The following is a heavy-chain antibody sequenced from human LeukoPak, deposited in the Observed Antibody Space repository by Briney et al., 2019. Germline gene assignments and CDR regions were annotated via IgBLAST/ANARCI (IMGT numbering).Heavy chain of an antibody. CDR3: ARHRASSGSYYYFDY. CDR2: INHSGST. V-gene: IGHV4-34*01. J-gene: IGHJ4*02. D-gene: IGHD1-26*01. Sequence: SETLSLTCAVYGGSFSGYYWSWIRQPPGKGLEWIGEINHSGSTNYNPSLKSRVTISVDTSKNQFSLKLSSVTAADTAVYYCARHRASSGSYYYFDYWGQGTLVTVSS. CDR1: GGSFSGYY.